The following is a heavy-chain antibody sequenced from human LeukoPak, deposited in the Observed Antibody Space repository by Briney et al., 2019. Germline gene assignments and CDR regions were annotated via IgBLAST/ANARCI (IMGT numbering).Heavy chain of an antibody. CDR3: ARVIVVVVAAKFTSWFDP. V-gene: IGHV1-8*01. D-gene: IGHD2-15*01. CDR1: GYTFTSYD. Sequence: ASVKVSCKASGYTFTSYDINWVRQATGQGLEWMGWMNPNSGNTGYAQKFQGRVTMTRNTSISTAYMELSSLRSKDTAVYYCARVIVVVVAAKFTSWFDPWGQGTLVTVSS. CDR2: MNPNSGNT. J-gene: IGHJ5*02.